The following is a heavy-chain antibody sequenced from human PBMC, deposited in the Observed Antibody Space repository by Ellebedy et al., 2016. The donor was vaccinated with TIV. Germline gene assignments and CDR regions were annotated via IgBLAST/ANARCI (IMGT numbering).Heavy chain of an antibody. Sequence: AASVKVSCKTSGYTFTDYYMHWVRQAPGQGLECMGWIHPNSGATNYAQKFQGRVTMTRDTSISTAYMDLSSLRSEDTAVYYCARGGVQVWLHPFDYWGQGTLVTVSS. CDR3: ARGGVQVWLHPFDY. J-gene: IGHJ4*02. CDR1: GYTFTDYY. D-gene: IGHD5-18*01. CDR2: IHPNSGAT. V-gene: IGHV1-2*02.